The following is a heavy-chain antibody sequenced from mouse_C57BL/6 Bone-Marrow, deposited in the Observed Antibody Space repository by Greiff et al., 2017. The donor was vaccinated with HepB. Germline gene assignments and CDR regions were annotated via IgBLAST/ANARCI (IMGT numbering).Heavy chain of an antibody. V-gene: IGHV5-12*01. Sequence: EVQGVESGGGLVQPGGSLKLSCAASGFTFSDYYMYWVRQTPEKRLEWVAYISNGGGSTYYPDTVKGRFTISRDNAKNTLYLQMSRLKSEDTAMYYCARRYGSSLDYWGQGTSVTVSS. J-gene: IGHJ4*01. CDR3: ARRYGSSLDY. CDR2: ISNGGGST. D-gene: IGHD1-1*01. CDR1: GFTFSDYY.